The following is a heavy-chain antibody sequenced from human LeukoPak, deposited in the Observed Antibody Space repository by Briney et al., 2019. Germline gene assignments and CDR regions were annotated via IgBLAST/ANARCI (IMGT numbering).Heavy chain of an antibody. J-gene: IGHJ4*02. CDR3: ARELLYSSSWYTAVSFDY. D-gene: IGHD6-13*01. V-gene: IGHV3-7*01. CDR1: GFTFSSYW. Sequence: GGSLRLSCAASGFTFSSYWMSWVRQAPGKGLEWVANIKQDGSEKYYVDSVKGRFTISRDNAKNSLYLQMNSLRAEDTAVYYCARELLYSSSWYTAVSFDYWGQGTLVTVSS. CDR2: IKQDGSEK.